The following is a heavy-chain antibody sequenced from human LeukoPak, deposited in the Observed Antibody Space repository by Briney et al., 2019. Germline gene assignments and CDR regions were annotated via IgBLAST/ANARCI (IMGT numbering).Heavy chain of an antibody. V-gene: IGHV4-39*07. Sequence: SETLSLTCTVSGGSVSSSSYYWGWIRQPPGKGLEWIGSIYYSGSTYYNPSLKSRVSISVDTSKNQFSLKLNSLTAADTAVYYCARAQQDIVVVPAAMLPGDWGQGTLVTVSS. CDR3: ARAQQDIVVVPAAMLPGD. J-gene: IGHJ4*02. CDR2: IYYSGST. D-gene: IGHD2-2*01. CDR1: GGSVSSSSYY.